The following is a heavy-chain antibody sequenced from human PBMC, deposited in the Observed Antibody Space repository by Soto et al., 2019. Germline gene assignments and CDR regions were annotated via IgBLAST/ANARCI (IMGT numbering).Heavy chain of an antibody. V-gene: IGHV5-51*01. J-gene: IGHJ4*02. CDR1: GYSYSTYW. D-gene: IGHD6-6*01. Sequence: LGESLKISCKGSGYSYSTYWIAWVRQKPGKGLEFMGIIYPGDSDTRYSPSFQGQVTISADKSISAAYLQWSSLKASDTAMYCCARPIDYSSSSTGFDYWGQGTLVTVSS. CDR3: ARPIDYSSSSTGFDY. CDR2: IYPGDSDT.